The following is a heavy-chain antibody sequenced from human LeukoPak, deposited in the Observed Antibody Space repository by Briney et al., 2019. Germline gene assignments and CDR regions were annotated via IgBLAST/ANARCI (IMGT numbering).Heavy chain of an antibody. CDR2: IDKKGESI. Sequence: PGGSLRLSCAASGFSFSSSGMEWVRQAPGKGLEWVSYIDKKGESIYYADSVKGRFTISRDNAKNSLYLQMSSLRAEDTAVYYCASLWFGESRFDYWGQGTLVTVSS. D-gene: IGHD3-10*01. V-gene: IGHV3-48*03. CDR3: ASLWFGESRFDY. CDR1: GFSFSSSG. J-gene: IGHJ4*02.